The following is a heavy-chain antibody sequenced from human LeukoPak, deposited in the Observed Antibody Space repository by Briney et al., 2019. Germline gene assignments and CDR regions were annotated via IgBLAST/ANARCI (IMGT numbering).Heavy chain of an antibody. CDR3: ARRVVVPAATRLAWFDP. D-gene: IGHD2-2*01. V-gene: IGHV4-59*01. Sequence: PSETLSLTCTVSGGSISSSYWSWIRQPPGKGLEWIGYIYYSGSTNYNPSLKSQVTISVDTSKNQFSLKLSSVTAADTAVYYCARRVVVPAATRLAWFDPWGQGTLVTVSS. J-gene: IGHJ5*02. CDR1: GGSISSSY. CDR2: IYYSGST.